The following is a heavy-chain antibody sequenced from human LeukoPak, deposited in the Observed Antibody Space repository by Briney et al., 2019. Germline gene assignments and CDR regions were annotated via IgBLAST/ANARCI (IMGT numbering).Heavy chain of an antibody. CDR3: ARHLAGQLLLDV. D-gene: IGHD2-2*01. V-gene: IGHV4-59*08. CDR1: GGCISSYY. CDR2: IYYSGST. J-gene: IGHJ6*02. Sequence: SETLSLICTVSGGCISSYYWSWIRQPPGKGLEWIGYIYYSGSTNYNPSLKSRVTISVDTSKNQFSLKLSSVTAADTAVYYCARHLAGQLLLDVWGQGTTVTVSS.